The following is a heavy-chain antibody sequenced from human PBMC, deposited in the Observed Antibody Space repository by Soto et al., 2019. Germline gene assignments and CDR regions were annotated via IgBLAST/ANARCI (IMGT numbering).Heavy chain of an antibody. D-gene: IGHD1-26*01. CDR3: ARDWFCPTATSFNVFDI. Sequence: ASVKVSCKASGYTFTIYGISWVRQAPGQGLEWMGWISTYNGKTNLAQRLQGRVTMTTDTSTSTAHMELRSLRSDDTAVYYCARDWFCPTATSFNVFDIWGQGTMVT. CDR1: GYTFTIYG. J-gene: IGHJ3*02. CDR2: ISTYNGKT. V-gene: IGHV1-18*01.